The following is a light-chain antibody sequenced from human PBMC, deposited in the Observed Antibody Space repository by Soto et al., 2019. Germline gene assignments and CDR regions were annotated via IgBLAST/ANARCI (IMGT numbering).Light chain of an antibody. CDR3: SLYTSSSTYV. V-gene: IGLV2-18*01. Sequence: QSVLTQPPSVSGSPGQSVTIYCTGTSSDVGSYNRVSWYQQPPGTAPKVMIYEVSNRPSGVPDRFSGSKSGNTASLTISGLQAEDEADYYCSLYTSSSTYVFGTGTKVTVL. CDR2: EVS. CDR1: SSDVGSYNR. J-gene: IGLJ1*01.